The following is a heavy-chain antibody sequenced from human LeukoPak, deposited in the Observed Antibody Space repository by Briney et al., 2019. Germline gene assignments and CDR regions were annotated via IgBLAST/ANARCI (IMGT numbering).Heavy chain of an antibody. CDR1: GFTFNNYA. Sequence: GGSLRLSCAVSGFTFNNYAMSWVRQAPGKGLEWVSAISGSGGSTYYADSVKGRFTISRDNSKNTLYLQMNSLRAEDTAVYYCAKARSYSSSWYLDYWGQGTLVTVSS. J-gene: IGHJ4*02. V-gene: IGHV3-23*01. CDR3: AKARSYSSSWYLDY. D-gene: IGHD6-13*01. CDR2: ISGSGGST.